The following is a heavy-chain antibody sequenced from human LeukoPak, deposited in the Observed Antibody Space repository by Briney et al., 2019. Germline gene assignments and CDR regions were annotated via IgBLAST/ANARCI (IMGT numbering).Heavy chain of an antibody. D-gene: IGHD2-21*02. Sequence: ASVKVSCKVSGYTLTELSMHWVRQAPGKGLEWMGGFDPEDGETIYAQKFQGRVTMTEDTSTDTAYMELRSLRSEDTAVYYCATLIVVVTAIPIGWFDPWGQGTLVTVSS. J-gene: IGHJ5*02. CDR2: FDPEDGET. V-gene: IGHV1-24*01. CDR3: ATLIVVVTAIPIGWFDP. CDR1: GYTLTELS.